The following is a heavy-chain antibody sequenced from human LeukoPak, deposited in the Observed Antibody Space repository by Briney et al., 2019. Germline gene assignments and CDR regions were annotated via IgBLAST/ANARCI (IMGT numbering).Heavy chain of an antibody. CDR3: ARGSIVRGYLGSMKSYYYHHRKDV. Sequence: ASVKVSCKASGYTFTSYAMHWVRQAPGQRLEWMGWINAGNGNTKYSQKFQGRVTITRDTSASTAYMELSSLRSEDTAVYYCARGSIVRGYLGSMKSYYYHHRKDVWGQGTTVTVSS. D-gene: IGHD3-10*01. CDR1: GYTFTSYA. V-gene: IGHV1-3*01. J-gene: IGHJ6*02. CDR2: INAGNGNT.